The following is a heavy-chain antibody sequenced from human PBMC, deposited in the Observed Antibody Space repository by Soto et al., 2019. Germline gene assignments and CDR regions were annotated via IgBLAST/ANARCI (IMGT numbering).Heavy chain of an antibody. CDR3: ARHEGGAAAARHLDY. Sequence: QLRLQESGPGLVKSSETLSLTCTVSGGSVRSSSYYWGWIRQPPGKGLEWIASIYYSGRTHNNPALKSRDTMSIDTYTNQFSLKMTSVTAADTAVYYCARHEGGAAAARHLDYWGQGNLVTVSS. V-gene: IGHV4-39*01. D-gene: IGHD6-13*01. CDR2: IYYSGRT. J-gene: IGHJ4*02. CDR1: GGSVRSSSYY.